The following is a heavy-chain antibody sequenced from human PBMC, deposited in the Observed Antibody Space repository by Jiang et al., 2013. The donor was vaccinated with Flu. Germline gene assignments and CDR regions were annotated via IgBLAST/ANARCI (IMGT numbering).Heavy chain of an antibody. CDR1: GYTFTSYG. V-gene: IGHV1-18*01. Sequence: QSGAEVKKPGASVKVSCKASGYTFTSYGINWVRQAPGQGLEWMGWISAYNGNIKYAQKLQGRVTVTTDTSTSTAYMELRSLRSDDTAVYYCARDTVDCSGGTCYSSRYYFEYGMDVWGQGTTVSVSS. CDR3: ARDTVDCSGGTCYSSRYYFEYGMDV. CDR2: ISAYNGNI. D-gene: IGHD2-15*01. J-gene: IGHJ6*02.